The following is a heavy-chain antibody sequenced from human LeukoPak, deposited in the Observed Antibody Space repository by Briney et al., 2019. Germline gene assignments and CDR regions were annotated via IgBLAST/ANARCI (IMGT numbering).Heavy chain of an antibody. Sequence: SETLSLTCAVYGGSFSGYYWSWIRRPPGKGLEWIGYIYYSGSTNYNPSLKSRVTISVDTSKNQFSLKLSSVTAADTAVYYCARNMGAHTYYYGMDVWGQGTTVTVSS. V-gene: IGHV4-59*08. J-gene: IGHJ6*02. D-gene: IGHD1-26*01. CDR2: IYYSGST. CDR1: GGSFSGYY. CDR3: ARNMGAHTYYYGMDV.